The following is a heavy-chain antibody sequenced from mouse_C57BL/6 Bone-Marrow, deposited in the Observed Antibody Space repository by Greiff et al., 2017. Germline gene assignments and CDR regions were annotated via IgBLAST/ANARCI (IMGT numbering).Heavy chain of an antibody. D-gene: IGHD4-1*01. Sequence: QVQLKESGPELVKPGASVKISCKASGYAFSSSWMNWVKQRPGQGLEWIGRIYPGDGDTNYNGKFKGKATLTADKSSSTAYMQLSSLTSEDSAVYFCARSTGPPFAYWGQGTLVTVSA. CDR1: GYAFSSSW. V-gene: IGHV1-82*01. CDR3: ARSTGPPFAY. J-gene: IGHJ3*01. CDR2: IYPGDGDT.